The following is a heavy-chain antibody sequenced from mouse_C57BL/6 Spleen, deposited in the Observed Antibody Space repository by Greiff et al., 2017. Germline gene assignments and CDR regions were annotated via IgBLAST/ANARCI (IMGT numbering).Heavy chain of an antibody. CDR1: GYSITSGYY. J-gene: IGHJ2*01. CDR2: ISYDGSN. V-gene: IGHV3-6*01. CDR3: AREGSYFDY. Sequence: VQLKESGPGLVKPSQSLSLTCSVPGYSITSGYYWNWIRQFPGNKLEWMGYISYDGSNNYNPSLKNRNSITRDTSKNQFFLKLNSVTTEDTATYYCAREGSYFDYWGQGTTLTVSS. D-gene: IGHD3-1*01.